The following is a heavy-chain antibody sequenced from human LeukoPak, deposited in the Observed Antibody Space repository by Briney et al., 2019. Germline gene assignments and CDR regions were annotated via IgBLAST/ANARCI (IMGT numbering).Heavy chain of an antibody. CDR1: GFTFSSYG. J-gene: IGHJ4*02. CDR2: IRYDGSNK. D-gene: IGHD3-22*01. CDR3: AKDANIGDSSGYYY. V-gene: IGHV3-30*02. Sequence: PGGSLRLSCAASGFTFSSYGMHWVRQAPGKGLEWVAFIRYDGSNKYYADSVKGRFTISRDNSKNTLYLQVNSLRAEDTAVYYCAKDANIGDSSGYYYWGQGTLVTVSS.